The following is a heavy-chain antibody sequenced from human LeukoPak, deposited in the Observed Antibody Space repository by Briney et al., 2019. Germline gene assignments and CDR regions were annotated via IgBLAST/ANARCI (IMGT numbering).Heavy chain of an antibody. Sequence: ASVKVSCKVSGYTLTELSMHWVRQAPGKGLEWMGGFDPEDGETIYAQKFQGRVTMTEDTSTDTAYMELSSLRSEDTAVYYCARDGLLRWYLNYYYYGMDVWGQGTTVTVSS. CDR2: FDPEDGET. CDR1: GYTLTELS. J-gene: IGHJ6*02. V-gene: IGHV1-24*01. CDR3: ARDGLLRWYLNYYYYGMDV. D-gene: IGHD4-23*01.